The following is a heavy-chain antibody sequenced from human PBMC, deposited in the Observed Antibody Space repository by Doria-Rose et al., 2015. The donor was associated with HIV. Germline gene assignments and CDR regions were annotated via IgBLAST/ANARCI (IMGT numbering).Heavy chain of an antibody. Sequence: QITLKESGPVLGKPTETLTLTCTVSGVSLSSPGMGVSWIRQPPGKALEWLAYIFSDDERSYKTSRNSRLAISRGTSKSQVVLTMTDMDPVDTATYYCARIKSSRWYHKYYFDFWGQGTLVIVSA. J-gene: IGHJ4*02. CDR2: IFSDDER. V-gene: IGHV2-26*01. CDR3: ARIKSSRWYHKYYFDF. CDR1: GVSLSSPGMG. D-gene: IGHD6-13*01.